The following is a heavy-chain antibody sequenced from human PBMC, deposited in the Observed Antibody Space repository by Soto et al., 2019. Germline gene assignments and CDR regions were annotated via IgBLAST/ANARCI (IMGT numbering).Heavy chain of an antibody. CDR3: ARDYFKWLVAYFDY. V-gene: IGHV3-30-3*01. Sequence: PGGSLRLCCAASGFTFSSYAMHWVRQAPGKGLEWVAVISYDGSNKYYADSVKGRFTISRDNSKNTLYLQMNSLRAEDTAVYYCARDYFKWLVAYFDYWGQGTLVTVSS. CDR1: GFTFSSYA. CDR2: ISYDGSNK. J-gene: IGHJ4*02. D-gene: IGHD6-19*01.